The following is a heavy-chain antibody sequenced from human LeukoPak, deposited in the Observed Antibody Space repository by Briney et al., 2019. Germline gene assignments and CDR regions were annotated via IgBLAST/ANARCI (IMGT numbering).Heavy chain of an antibody. J-gene: IGHJ4*02. Sequence: GGSLRLSCAASGFTFSSYWMSWVRQAPGKGLERVANIKQDGSEKYYVDSVKGRFTISRDNAKNSLSLQMNTLRAEDTAVYYCARGDLVVTLEGPIDYWGQGTLVTVSS. CDR3: ARGDLVVTLEGPIDY. V-gene: IGHV3-7*01. CDR1: GFTFSSYW. D-gene: IGHD2-21*02. CDR2: IKQDGSEK.